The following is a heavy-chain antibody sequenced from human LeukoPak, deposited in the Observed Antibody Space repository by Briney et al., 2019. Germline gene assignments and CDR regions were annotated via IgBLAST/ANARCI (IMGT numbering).Heavy chain of an antibody. CDR2: IYYSGST. CDR3: AATTVTSGY. CDR1: GGSISGSPYY. D-gene: IGHD4-17*01. Sequence: PSETLSLTCTVSGGSISGSPYYWGWIRQPPGKGLEWIGSIYYSGSTYYNPSLKSRVTISVDTSKNHISLKLSSVTAADTAVYYCAATTVTSGYWGQGTLVTVSS. V-gene: IGHV4-39*07. J-gene: IGHJ4*02.